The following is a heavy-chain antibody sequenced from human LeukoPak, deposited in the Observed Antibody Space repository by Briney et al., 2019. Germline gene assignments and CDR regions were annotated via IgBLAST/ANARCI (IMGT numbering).Heavy chain of an antibody. D-gene: IGHD1-26*01. Sequence: GGSLKLSCAASGFTFSGSAMHWVRQASGKGLEWVGRIRSKANSYATAYAASVKGRFTISRDDSKNTAYLQMNSLKTEDTAVYYCTRRWELGYGMDVWGQGTTVTVSS. V-gene: IGHV3-73*01. CDR1: GFTFSGSA. CDR3: TRRWELGYGMDV. J-gene: IGHJ6*02. CDR2: IRSKANSYAT.